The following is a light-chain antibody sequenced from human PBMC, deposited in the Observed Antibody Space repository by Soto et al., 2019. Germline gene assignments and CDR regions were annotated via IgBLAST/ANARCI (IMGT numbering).Light chain of an antibody. V-gene: IGKV1-8*01. CDR2: TAS. J-gene: IGKJ1*01. CDR3: HQYFIYPQT. Sequence: AIRMTQSPSSLSASTGDRVTITCRASQDIGSYLAWYQQRPGKAPRLLIYTASTLQTVVPPRFSGSGSGTDFTLTVSYLQSEDFATYYCHQYFIYPQTFGQGTKVDIK. CDR1: QDIGSY.